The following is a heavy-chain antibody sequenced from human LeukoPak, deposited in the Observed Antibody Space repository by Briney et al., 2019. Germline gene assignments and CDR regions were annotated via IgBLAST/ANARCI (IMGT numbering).Heavy chain of an antibody. Sequence: PGGSLRLSCAASGFTFSSYPMNWVRQAPGKGLEWVSYISSSGSTIFYADSLKGRFTISRDNAKNSLYLQMNSPRAEDTAVYYCTRESGATPNTYWGQGTLVTVSS. V-gene: IGHV3-48*01. CDR1: GFTFSSYP. CDR3: TRESGATPNTY. D-gene: IGHD1-26*01. CDR2: ISSSGSTI. J-gene: IGHJ4*02.